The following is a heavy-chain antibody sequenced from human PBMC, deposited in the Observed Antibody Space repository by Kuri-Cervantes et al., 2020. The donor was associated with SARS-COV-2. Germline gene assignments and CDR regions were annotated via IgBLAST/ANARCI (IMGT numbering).Heavy chain of an antibody. CDR3: AKNRRTVAAPFDY. J-gene: IGHJ4*02. CDR2: ISSRGDST. CDR1: GFTFSSYA. V-gene: IGHV3-23*01. D-gene: IGHD4-23*01. Sequence: GESLKISCVASGFTFSSYAMGWVRQAPGKGLEWVSSISSRGDSTYYADSVRGRFTISRDNSKNTLYLQMNSLRADDTAVYYCAKNRRTVAAPFDYWGQGTLVTVSS.